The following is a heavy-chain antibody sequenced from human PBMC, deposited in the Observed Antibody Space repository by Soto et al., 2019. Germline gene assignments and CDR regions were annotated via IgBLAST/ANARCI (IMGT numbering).Heavy chain of an antibody. CDR1: GFSLSTSGVG. CDR2: IYGDEDK. J-gene: IGHJ5*02. CDR3: AHRPSGSGSYYKWFDP. V-gene: IGHV2-5*02. Sequence: QITLKESGPTLVKPTQTLTLTCTFSGFSLSTSGVGVGWIRQPPGKALEWLALIYGDEDKRYSPSLKSRLSITKDTSKKQVVLTMTNMDPVDTATYYCAHRPSGSGSYYKWFDPWGQGTLVTVSS. D-gene: IGHD3-10*01.